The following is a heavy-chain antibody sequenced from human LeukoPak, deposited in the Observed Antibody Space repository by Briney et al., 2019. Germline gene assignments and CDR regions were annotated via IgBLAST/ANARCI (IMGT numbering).Heavy chain of an antibody. Sequence: SETLSLTCTVSGGSISSYYWSWIRQPPGKGLEWIGYIYYSGSTNYNPSLKSRVTISGDTSKNQFSLKLRSVTAADTAVYYCAKESNSSDNWYFDLWGRGTLVTVSS. CDR2: IYYSGST. V-gene: IGHV4-59*01. CDR3: AKESNSSDNWYFDL. CDR1: GGSISSYY. J-gene: IGHJ2*01. D-gene: IGHD2/OR15-2a*01.